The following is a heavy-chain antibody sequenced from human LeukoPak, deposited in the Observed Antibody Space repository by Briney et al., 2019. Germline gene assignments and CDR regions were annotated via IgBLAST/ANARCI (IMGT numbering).Heavy chain of an antibody. Sequence: GGSLRLSCEASGFTFSSFGMHWVRQVPGKGLEWVALIRYDGGQTYYADSVKGRFTISRDNSKDTVYLQMNSLRVEDTAVYYCAKVRVVYNWNYAYYFDDWGQGTLVTVSS. CDR2: IRYDGGQT. CDR1: GFTFSSFG. J-gene: IGHJ4*02. V-gene: IGHV3-30*02. CDR3: AKVRVVYNWNYAYYFDD. D-gene: IGHD1-7*01.